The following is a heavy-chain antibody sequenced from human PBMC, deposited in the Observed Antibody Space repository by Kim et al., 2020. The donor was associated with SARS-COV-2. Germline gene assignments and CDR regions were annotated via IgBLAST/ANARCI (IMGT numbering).Heavy chain of an antibody. CDR2: SIPILGIA. CDR1: GGTFSSYA. V-gene: IGHV1-69*04. J-gene: IGHJ6*01. Sequence: SVKVSCKASGGTFSSYAISWVRQAPGQGLEWMGRSIPILGIANYAQKFQGRVTITADKSTSTAYMELSSLRSEDTAVYYCARGRRSQGNSGYDYPYYYG. D-gene: IGHD5-12*01. CDR3: ARGRRSQGNSGYDYPYYYG.